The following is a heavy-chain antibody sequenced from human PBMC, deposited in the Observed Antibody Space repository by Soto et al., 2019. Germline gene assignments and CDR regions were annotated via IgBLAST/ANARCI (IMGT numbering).Heavy chain of an antibody. CDR2: INHSVST. V-gene: IGHV4-34*01. CDR3: ARGVAAAGPSPYYFDY. D-gene: IGHD6-13*01. CDR1: GGSFSGYY. Sequence: QVQLQQWGAGLLKPSETLSLTCAVYGGSFSGYYWSWIRQPPGKGLEWIGEINHSVSTNYNPSLKSRVTISVDTSKTQFSLKLSSVTAADTAVYYCARGVAAAGPSPYYFDYWGQGTLVTVSS. J-gene: IGHJ4*02.